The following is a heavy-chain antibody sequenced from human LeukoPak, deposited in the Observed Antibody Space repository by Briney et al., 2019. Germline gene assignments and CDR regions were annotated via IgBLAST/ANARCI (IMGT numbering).Heavy chain of an antibody. CDR2: MNPNSGNT. V-gene: IGHV1-8*01. J-gene: IGHJ4*02. CDR3: ARGHYYDSSGYPTPEFDY. D-gene: IGHD3-22*01. CDR1: GYTFTSYD. Sequence: ASVKVSCKASGYTFTSYDINWVRQATGQGLELMGWMNPNSGNTGYAQKFQGRVTMTRNTSISTAYMELSSLRSEDTAVYYCARGHYYDSSGYPTPEFDYWGQGTLVTVSS.